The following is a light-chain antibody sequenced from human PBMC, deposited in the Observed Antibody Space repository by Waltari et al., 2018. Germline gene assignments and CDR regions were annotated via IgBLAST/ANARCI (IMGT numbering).Light chain of an antibody. CDR1: SSDVGSYNL. Sequence: QSALTQPASVSGSPGQSITISCTGTSSDVGSYNLVSWYQQHPGKAPKPMIYEVSKRPSGVSNRFSGSKSGNTASLTISGLQAEDEADYYCCSYAGSSTLVVGGGTKLTVL. V-gene: IGLV2-23*02. J-gene: IGLJ2*01. CDR3: CSYAGSSTLV. CDR2: EVS.